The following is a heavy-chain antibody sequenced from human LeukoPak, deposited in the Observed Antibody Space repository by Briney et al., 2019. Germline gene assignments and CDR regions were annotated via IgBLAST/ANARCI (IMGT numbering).Heavy chain of an antibody. J-gene: IGHJ4*02. V-gene: IGHV3-7*05. CDR3: TKGTIWLPFDY. Sequence: GGSLRLSCAAAGFTFSSYWMSWVRQAPGKGLEWVANIKHDGSEKYYVDSVKGRFTISRDNSKNTLYLQMNSLRAEDTAVYYCTKGTIWLPFDYWGQGTLVTVSS. CDR2: IKHDGSEK. CDR1: GFTFSSYW. D-gene: IGHD5-18*01.